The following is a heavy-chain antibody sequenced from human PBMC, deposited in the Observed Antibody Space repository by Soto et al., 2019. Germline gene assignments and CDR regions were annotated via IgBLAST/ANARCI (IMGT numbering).Heavy chain of an antibody. J-gene: IGHJ4*02. CDR3: ARHQSGSGNSNFDF. V-gene: IGHV5-10-1*01. CDR2: VDPNDSFA. D-gene: IGHD3-10*01. CDR1: EYSFPIYW. Sequence: PGESLKISCQAFEYSFPIYWISWVRQMPGAGLERMGRVDPNDSFATYSPSFQGHVTISVDKSTNIVYLQWRSLRASDTATYYCARHQSGSGNSNFDFWGQGTPVTVSS.